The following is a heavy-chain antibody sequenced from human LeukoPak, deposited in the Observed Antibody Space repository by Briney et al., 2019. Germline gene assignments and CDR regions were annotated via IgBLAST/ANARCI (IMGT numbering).Heavy chain of an antibody. CDR3: AKVAPYGNYVFDR. Sequence: GGSLRLSCAASGFSFSSYAMSWVRQAPGKGLEWVSGLSVSGSSTYSADSVKGRFTISRDNSKNTLYLQMNSLGAEDTAVYYCAKVAPYGNYVFDRWGQGTLVTVSS. CDR1: GFSFSSYA. D-gene: IGHD3-10*02. V-gene: IGHV3-23*01. J-gene: IGHJ4*02. CDR2: LSVSGSST.